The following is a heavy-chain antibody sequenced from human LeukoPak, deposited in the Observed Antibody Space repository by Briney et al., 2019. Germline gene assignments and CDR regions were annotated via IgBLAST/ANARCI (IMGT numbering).Heavy chain of an antibody. CDR2: IKQDGSEQ. CDR3: ARVGPSYYYYYMDA. Sequence: PGGSLRLSCAASGFTFSTYAVNWVRQAPGKGLEWVANIKQDGSEQYTADSLKGRFTISRDNDKKLVFLQMNSLRVDDTAVYYCARVGPSYYYYYMDAWGNGTTVIVSS. CDR1: GFTFSTYA. J-gene: IGHJ6*03. V-gene: IGHV3-7*01.